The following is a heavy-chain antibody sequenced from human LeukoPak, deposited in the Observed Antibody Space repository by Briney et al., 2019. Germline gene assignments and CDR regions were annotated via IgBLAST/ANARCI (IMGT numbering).Heavy chain of an antibody. J-gene: IGHJ4*02. Sequence: GESLKISCKASGYSFTSNWIAWVRQTPGKGLEWMGIIYPGDSDTRYRPSFQGQVTISADKSISTAWLQWSSLEASDTAMYYCTRVGGTVVVPAAIDYWGQGTLVTVSS. D-gene: IGHD2-2*01. CDR1: GYSFTSNW. CDR3: TRVGGTVVVPAAIDY. CDR2: IYPGDSDT. V-gene: IGHV5-51*01.